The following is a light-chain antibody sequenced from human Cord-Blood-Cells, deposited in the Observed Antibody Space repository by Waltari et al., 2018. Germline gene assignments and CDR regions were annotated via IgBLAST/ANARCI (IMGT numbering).Light chain of an antibody. CDR1: QSISSY. CDR2: AAS. V-gene: IGKV1-39*01. Sequence: DIQMNQSPSSLSASVGDSVTITCRASQSISSYLNWNQQKPGKAPKLLIYAASSLQSGVPSRFSGSGSGTDFTLTISSLQPEDFATDDCQQSYSTPRTFGQGAKVELK. CDR3: QQSYSTPRT. J-gene: IGKJ1*01.